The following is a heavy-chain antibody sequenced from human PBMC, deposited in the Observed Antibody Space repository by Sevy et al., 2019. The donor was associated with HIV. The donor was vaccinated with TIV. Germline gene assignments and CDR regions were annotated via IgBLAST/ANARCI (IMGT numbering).Heavy chain of an antibody. D-gene: IGHD3-22*01. Sequence: SETLSLTCSVSGVSISNGGNYWAWVRQHPGKGLEWIGSIFYSGATFYNLSLEGRLSISVDTSENLLSLRLSSVTAADTAVYFCARIFRAPYYYNTGGYYRNWGQGTQVTVSS. J-gene: IGHJ4*02. V-gene: IGHV4-31*03. CDR3: ARIFRAPYYYNTGGYYRN. CDR1: GVSISNGGNY. CDR2: IFYSGAT.